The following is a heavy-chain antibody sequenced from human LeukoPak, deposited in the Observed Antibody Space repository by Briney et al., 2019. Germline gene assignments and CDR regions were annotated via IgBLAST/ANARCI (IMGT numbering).Heavy chain of an antibody. D-gene: IGHD2/OR15-2a*01. V-gene: IGHV6-1*01. J-gene: IGHJ4*02. CDR2: TYYKSKWYN. CDR3: ARSVPTFDY. Sequence: SQTLSLTCAISGDSVSTNSAAWNWIRQSPSRGLEWLGRTYYKSKWYNDYAASVRSRMTINSGTSKNQFSLQLNSVTPEDTAVYYCARSVPTFDYWGQGTLVTVSS. CDR1: GDSVSTNSAA.